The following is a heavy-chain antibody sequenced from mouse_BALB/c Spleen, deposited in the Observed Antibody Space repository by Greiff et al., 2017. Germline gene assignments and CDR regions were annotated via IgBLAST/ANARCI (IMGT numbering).Heavy chain of an antibody. CDR3: ARGKGLDY. D-gene: IGHD3-3*01. Sequence: QVQLQQPGAELVKPGASVKLSCKASGYTFTSYWMHWVKQRPGQGLEWIGEIDPSDSYTNYNQKFKGKATLTVDKSSSTAYMQLSSLTSEDAAVYYCARGKGLDYWGQGTTLTVSS. CDR2: IDPSDSYT. V-gene: IGHV1-69*02. CDR1: GYTFTSYW. J-gene: IGHJ2*01.